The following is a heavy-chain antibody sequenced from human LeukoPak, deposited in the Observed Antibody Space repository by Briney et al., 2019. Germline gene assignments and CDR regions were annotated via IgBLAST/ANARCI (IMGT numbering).Heavy chain of an antibody. CDR3: ARVGATGATADN. CDR2: INPNSGGT. J-gene: IGHJ4*02. CDR1: GYTFTGYY. V-gene: IGHV1-2*02. D-gene: IGHD2-21*02. Sequence: EASVKVSCKASGYTFTGYYMHWVRQAPGQGLEWMGWINPNSGGTNYAQKFQGRVTMTRDTSISTVYMELKSLRSEDTAVYFCARVGATGATADNWGQGTLVTVSS.